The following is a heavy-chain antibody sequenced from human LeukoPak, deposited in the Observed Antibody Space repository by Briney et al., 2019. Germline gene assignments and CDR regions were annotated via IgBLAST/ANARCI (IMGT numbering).Heavy chain of an antibody. CDR1: GGSISSYF. D-gene: IGHD3-10*01. V-gene: IGHV4-59*01. CDR2: IHYSGNT. J-gene: IGHJ4*02. CDR3: ARGTRGPLVRRITIFDY. Sequence: PSETLSLTCTVSGGSISSYFWSWIRQPPGKGLEWIGYIHYSGNTNYNPSLRSRVTISVGTSENQFSLKLTSVTAADTAVYYCARGTRGPLVRRITIFDYWGQGTLVTVSS.